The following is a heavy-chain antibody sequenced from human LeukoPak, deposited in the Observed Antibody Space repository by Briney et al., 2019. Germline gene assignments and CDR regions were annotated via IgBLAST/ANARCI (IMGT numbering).Heavy chain of an antibody. Sequence: ASVKVSCKASGYTFTGYYMHWVRQAPGQGLERMGRINPNSGGTNYAQKFRGRVTMTRDTSISTAYMELSRLRSDDTAVYYCARLYCSGGSCYSGYYYYYGMDVWGQGTTVTVSS. J-gene: IGHJ6*02. CDR1: GYTFTGYY. CDR2: INPNSGGT. D-gene: IGHD2-15*01. CDR3: ARLYCSGGSCYSGYYYYYGMDV. V-gene: IGHV1-2*06.